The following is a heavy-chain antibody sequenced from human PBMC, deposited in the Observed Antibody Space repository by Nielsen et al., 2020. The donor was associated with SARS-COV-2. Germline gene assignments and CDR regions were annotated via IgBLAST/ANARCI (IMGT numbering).Heavy chain of an antibody. CDR3: ARYGTTIVSHHYYFGMDV. V-gene: IGHV3-48*03. CDR2: ITGSGDTI. J-gene: IGHJ6*02. CDR1: GFTFSSYE. D-gene: IGHD3-22*01. Sequence: GESLKISCAASGFTFSSYEMNWVRQAPGKGLEWVSSITGSGDTIYYADSVKGRFTISRDNAKNSLYPQMNSLRVEDTALYYCARYGTTIVSHHYYFGMDVWGQGTTVTVSS.